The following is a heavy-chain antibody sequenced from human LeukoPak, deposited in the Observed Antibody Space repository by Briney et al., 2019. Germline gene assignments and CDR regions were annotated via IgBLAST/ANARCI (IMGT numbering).Heavy chain of an antibody. D-gene: IGHD3-10*01. J-gene: IGHJ4*02. CDR3: ARALYGSGSYSTY. CDR1: GFTFSDFF. Sequence: GGSLRLSCAASGFTFSDFFMTWIRQAPGRGLEWVSYISDSSDFTAYSDSVEGRFTISRDNARNPLYLQMNSLRAEDTAVYYCARALYGSGSYSTYWGQGTLVTVSS. CDR2: ISDSSDFT. V-gene: IGHV3-11*05.